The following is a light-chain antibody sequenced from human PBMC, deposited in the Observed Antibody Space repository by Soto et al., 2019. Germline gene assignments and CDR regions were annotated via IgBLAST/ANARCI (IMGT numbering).Light chain of an antibody. V-gene: IGKV1-39*01. CDR1: QSISTY. Sequence: DIQMTQSLSSLSASVGDRVTITCRASQSISTYLNWYQQKPGKAPKLLIYAASSLQSGVPSRFSGSGSGTEFTLTISSLQPEDFAIYYCQQSSSAPLTFGPGTKVDIK. CDR2: AAS. CDR3: QQSSSAPLT. J-gene: IGKJ3*01.